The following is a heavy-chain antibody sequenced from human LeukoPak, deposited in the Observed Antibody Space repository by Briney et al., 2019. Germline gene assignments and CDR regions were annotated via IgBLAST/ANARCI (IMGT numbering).Heavy chain of an antibody. CDR3: TTFFAAVGNP. Sequence: GGSLRLSCAASGFTFSNAWMSWVRQAPGKGLEWVGRIKTKSDGGATDYAAPVKGRFSISRDDSKNTLYLQMNSLKTEDTAVYYCTTFFAAVGNPWGQGTLVTVSP. CDR1: GFTFSNAW. CDR2: IKTKSDGGAT. V-gene: IGHV3-15*01. J-gene: IGHJ5*02. D-gene: IGHD6-13*01.